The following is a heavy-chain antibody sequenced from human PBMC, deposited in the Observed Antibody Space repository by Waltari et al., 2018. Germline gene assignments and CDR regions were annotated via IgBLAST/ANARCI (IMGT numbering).Heavy chain of an antibody. D-gene: IGHD1-26*01. V-gene: IGHV4-59*01. CDR2: IYYSGST. CDR1: GGSISSYY. Sequence: QVQLQESGPGLVKPSETLYLTCTVSGGSISSYYWSWIRQPPGKGLEWIGYIYYSGSTNYNPSLKSRVTISVDTSKNQFSLKLSSVTAADTAVYYCARDLRELPPYNWFDPWGQGTLVTVSS. J-gene: IGHJ5*02. CDR3: ARDLRELPPYNWFDP.